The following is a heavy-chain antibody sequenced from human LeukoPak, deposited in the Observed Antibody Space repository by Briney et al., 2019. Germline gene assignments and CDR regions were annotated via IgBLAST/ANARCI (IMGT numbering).Heavy chain of an antibody. J-gene: IGHJ4*02. CDR1: GGSISSSSHS. Sequence: SETLSLTCTVSGGSISSSSHSWGWIRQPPGKGLEWTGSIYYTGTTYYNPSLKSRLTISVDTSKNQFSLKLSSVTAADTAVYYCARGGSHCSGGICYYFDSWGQGTLVTVSS. CDR2: IYYTGTT. D-gene: IGHD2-15*01. V-gene: IGHV4-39*07. CDR3: ARGGSHCSGGICYYFDS.